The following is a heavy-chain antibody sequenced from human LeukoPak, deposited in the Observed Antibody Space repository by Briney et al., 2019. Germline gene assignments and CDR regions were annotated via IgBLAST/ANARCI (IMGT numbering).Heavy chain of an antibody. CDR2: ISGSGGST. CDR3: AKAPLSIAVAGTRWFDP. J-gene: IGHJ5*02. D-gene: IGHD6-19*01. CDR1: GFTFSSYA. V-gene: IGHV3-23*01. Sequence: GGSLRLSCAASGFTFSSYAMSWVRQAPGKGLEWVSAISGSGGSTYYADSVKGRFTISRDNSKNTLYLQMNSLRAEDTAVYCCAKAPLSIAVAGTRWFDPWGQGTLVTVSS.